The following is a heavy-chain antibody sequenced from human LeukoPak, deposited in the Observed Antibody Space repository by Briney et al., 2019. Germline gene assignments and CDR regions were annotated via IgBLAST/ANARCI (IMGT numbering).Heavy chain of an antibody. CDR2: IWSDGSKK. J-gene: IGHJ5*02. D-gene: IGHD2-2*01. Sequence: GRSLRLSCAASGSTFSSFGMHWVRQAPGKGLEWVAVIWSDGSKKYYADSVQGRFTISRGNSKNTLYLQMSSLRAEDTAVYYCARDRVSASLNCFDPWGQGTLVTVSS. CDR3: ARDRVSASLNCFDP. CDR1: GSTFSSFG. V-gene: IGHV3-33*01.